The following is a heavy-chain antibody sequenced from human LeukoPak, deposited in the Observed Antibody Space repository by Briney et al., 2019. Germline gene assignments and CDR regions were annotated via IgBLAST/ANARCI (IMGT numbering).Heavy chain of an antibody. V-gene: IGHV5-51*01. D-gene: IGHD2-15*01. CDR1: GYSFTSYW. CDR3: ARFVGACSGGSCYSDY. CDR2: IYPGDSDT. J-gene: IGHJ4*02. Sequence: GESLKISCTASGYSFTSYWIGWVRQMPGKGLEWMGIIYPGDSDTRYSPSFQGQVTISADKSINTAYLQWNSLKASDTAMYYCARFVGACSGGSCYSDYWGQGTLVTVSS.